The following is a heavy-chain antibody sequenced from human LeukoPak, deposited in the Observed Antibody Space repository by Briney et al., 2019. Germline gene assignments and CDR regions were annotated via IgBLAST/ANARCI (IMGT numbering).Heavy chain of an antibody. Sequence: GGSLRLSCAASVFTFSSYWMHWVRQAPGKGQVWVSRINSDGSSTSYADSVKGRFTISRDNAKNTLYLQMNSLRAEDTAVYYCARGQRGPNDYWGQGTLVTVSS. CDR2: INSDGSST. V-gene: IGHV3-74*01. J-gene: IGHJ4*02. CDR3: ARGQRGPNDY. CDR1: VFTFSSYW.